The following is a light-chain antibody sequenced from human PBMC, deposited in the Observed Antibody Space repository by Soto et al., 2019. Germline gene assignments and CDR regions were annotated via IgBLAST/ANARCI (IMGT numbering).Light chain of an antibody. V-gene: IGLV2-14*03. CDR2: DVS. CDR1: SSDVGAYNY. Sequence: QSALTQPASVSGSPGQSITISCTGTSSDVGAYNYVSWYQQHPGTAPKLMIYDVSNRPSGISNRFSGSKSGNTASLTISGLQAEDEADYYCSSYTSSTLVFGGGTKLTV. CDR3: SSYTSSTLV. J-gene: IGLJ2*01.